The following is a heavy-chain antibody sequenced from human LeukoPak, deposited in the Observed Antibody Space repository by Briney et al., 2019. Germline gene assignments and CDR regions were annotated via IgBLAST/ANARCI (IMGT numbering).Heavy chain of an antibody. V-gene: IGHV3-23*01. CDR2: ISGSGGST. D-gene: IGHD3-22*01. CDR3: AAHYYDSSGYSH. CDR1: GFTFGDYA. J-gene: IGHJ4*02. Sequence: GGSLRLSCTASGFTFGDYAISWVRQAPGKGLEWVSAISGSGGSTYYADSVKGRFTISRDNSKNTLYLQMNSLRAEDTAVYYCAAHYYDSSGYSHWGQGTLVTVSS.